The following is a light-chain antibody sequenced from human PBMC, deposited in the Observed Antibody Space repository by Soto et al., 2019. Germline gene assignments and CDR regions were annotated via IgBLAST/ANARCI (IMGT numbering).Light chain of an antibody. CDR3: SSYTRSNPWV. Sequence: QSALTQPASVSGSPGQSITISCTGTSSDVGAYDYVSWYQQHPGKAPKLMISEVSNRPSGVSDRFSGSKSGNTASLPISGLQADDEADYYCSSYTRSNPWVFGGGTKLTVL. CDR2: EVS. CDR1: SSDVGAYDY. V-gene: IGLV2-14*01. J-gene: IGLJ3*02.